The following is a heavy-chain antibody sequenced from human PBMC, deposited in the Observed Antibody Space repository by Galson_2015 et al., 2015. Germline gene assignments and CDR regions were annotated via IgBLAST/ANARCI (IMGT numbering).Heavy chain of an antibody. CDR3: VKGALFVVVPAASDY. V-gene: IGHV3-64D*08. D-gene: IGHD2-2*01. CDR2: ISSNGGST. J-gene: IGHJ4*02. CDR1: GFTFSSYA. Sequence: SLRLSCAASGFTFSSYAMHWVRQAPGKGLEYVSAISSNGGSTYYADSVKGRFTISRDNSKNTLYLQMSSLRAEDTAVYYCVKGALFVVVPAASDYWGQGTLVTVSS.